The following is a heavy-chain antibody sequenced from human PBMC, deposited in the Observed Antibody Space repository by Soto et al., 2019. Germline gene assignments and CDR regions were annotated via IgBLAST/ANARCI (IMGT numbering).Heavy chain of an antibody. D-gene: IGHD6-13*01. J-gene: IGHJ6*02. CDR3: AKVWXSSSWYVVDYYYYGMDV. CDR1: GFTFSSYA. V-gene: IGHV3-23*01. Sequence: GGSLRLSCAASGFTFSSYAMSWVRQAPGKGLEWVSAISGSGGSTYYADSVKGRFTISRDNSKNTLYLQMNSLRAXDXXXXYCAKVWXSSSWYVVDYYYYGMDVWGQGTTVTVSS. CDR2: ISGSGGST.